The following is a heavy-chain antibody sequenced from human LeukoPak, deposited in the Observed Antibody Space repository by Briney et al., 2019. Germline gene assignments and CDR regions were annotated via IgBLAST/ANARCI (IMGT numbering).Heavy chain of an antibody. D-gene: IGHD3-10*01. CDR2: IYPGDSDT. Sequence: RGESLKISCKGSGYSFTSYWNGWVRQMPGKGLEWMGIIYPGDSDTRYSPSFQGQVTISADKSISTAYLQWSSLKASDTAMYYCARLNMVRGAGVDYWGQGTLVTVSS. CDR1: GYSFTSYW. V-gene: IGHV5-51*01. CDR3: ARLNMVRGAGVDY. J-gene: IGHJ4*02.